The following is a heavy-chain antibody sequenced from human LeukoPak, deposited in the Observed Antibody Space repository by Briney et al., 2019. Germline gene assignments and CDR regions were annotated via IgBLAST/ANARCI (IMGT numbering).Heavy chain of an antibody. J-gene: IGHJ4*02. Sequence: GGSLRLSCAASGFTFSSYAMSWVRQAPGKGLEWVSAISGSGGSTYYADSVKGRFTISRDNSKNTLYLQMNSLRAEDTAVYYCAKGGSGSQTSPKYYFDYWGQGTLVTVSS. CDR1: GFTFSSYA. CDR2: ISGSGGST. V-gene: IGHV3-23*01. CDR3: AKGGSGSQTSPKYYFDY. D-gene: IGHD1-26*01.